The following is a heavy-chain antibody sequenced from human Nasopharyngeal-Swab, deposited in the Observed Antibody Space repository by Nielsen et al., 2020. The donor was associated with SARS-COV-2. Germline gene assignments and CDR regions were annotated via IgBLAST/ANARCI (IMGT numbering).Heavy chain of an antibody. CDR2: INACNGNT. CDR3: ARAYPDFWSGSNYYYMDV. Sequence: ASVKVSCKASGYTFTSYAMHWVRQAPGQRLEWMGWINACNGNTKYSQKFQGRVTITRDTSASTAYMELSSLRSEDTAVYYCARAYPDFWSGSNYYYMDVWGKGTTVTVSS. V-gene: IGHV1-3*01. J-gene: IGHJ6*03. CDR1: GYTFTSYA. D-gene: IGHD3-3*01.